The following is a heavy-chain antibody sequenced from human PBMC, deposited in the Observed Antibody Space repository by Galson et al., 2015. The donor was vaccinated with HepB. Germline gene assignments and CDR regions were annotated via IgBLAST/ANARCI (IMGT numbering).Heavy chain of an antibody. Sequence: SLRLSCAASGFTFSSYAMHWVRQAPGKGLEWVAVISYDGSNKYYADSVKGRFTISRDNSKNTLYLQMNSLRAEDTAVYYCARDLHSSSHFDYWGQGTLVTVSS. J-gene: IGHJ4*02. CDR1: GFTFSSYA. D-gene: IGHD6-13*01. V-gene: IGHV3-30-3*01. CDR3: ARDLHSSSHFDY. CDR2: ISYDGSNK.